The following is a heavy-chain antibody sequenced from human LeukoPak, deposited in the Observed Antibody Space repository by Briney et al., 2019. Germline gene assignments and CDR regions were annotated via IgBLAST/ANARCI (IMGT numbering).Heavy chain of an antibody. J-gene: IGHJ6*03. Sequence: SVKVSCKASGGTFSSCAISWVRQAPGQGLEWMGGIIPIFGTANYAQKFQGRVTITTDESTSTAYMELSSLRSEDTAVYYCARGLDGPYYMDVWGKGTKVTVSS. D-gene: IGHD2-2*03. CDR2: IIPIFGTA. CDR1: GGTFSSCA. V-gene: IGHV1-69*05. CDR3: ARGLDGPYYMDV.